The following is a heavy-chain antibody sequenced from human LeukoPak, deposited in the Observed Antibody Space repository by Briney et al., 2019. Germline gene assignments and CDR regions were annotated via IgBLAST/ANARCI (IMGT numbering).Heavy chain of an antibody. J-gene: IGHJ4*02. D-gene: IGHD2-21*02. CDR2: IYYSGST. V-gene: IGHV4-59*05. Sequence: SETLSLTCTVSGDSIISYYWSWIRQPPGKGPEWIGSIYYSGSTYYNPSLKSRVTISVATSNNQFSLKLSSVTAADTAVYYCARHLPKLLFDYWGQGTLVTVSS. CDR3: ARHLPKLLFDY. CDR1: GDSIISYY.